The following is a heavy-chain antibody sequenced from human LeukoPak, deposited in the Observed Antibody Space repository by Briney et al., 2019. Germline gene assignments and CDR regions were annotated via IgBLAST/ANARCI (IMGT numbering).Heavy chain of an antibody. V-gene: IGHV5-51*01. CDR2: IYPGDSDT. CDR1: GYSFTSYW. CDR3: ARITKDYYDSSGYNEYYFDY. J-gene: IGHJ4*02. D-gene: IGHD3-22*01. Sequence: GESLKISCKGSGYSFTSYWIGWVRQMPGKGLEWMGIIYPGDSDTRYSPSFQGQVTISADKFISTAYLQWSSLKASDTAMYYCARITKDYYDSSGYNEYYFDYWGQGTLVTVSS.